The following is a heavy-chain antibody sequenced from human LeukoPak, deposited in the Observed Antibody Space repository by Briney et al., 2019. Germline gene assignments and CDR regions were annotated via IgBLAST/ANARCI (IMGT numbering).Heavy chain of an antibody. CDR3: AKEGYSSSLSFDP. CDR1: GFTFSSYG. J-gene: IGHJ5*02. Sequence: PGRSLRLSCAASGFTFSSYGMHWVRQAPGKGLEWVAVIWYDGSNKYYADSVKGRFTNSRDNSKNTLYLQMNSLRAEDTAVYYCAKEGYSSSLSFDPWGQGTLVTVSS. D-gene: IGHD6-13*01. CDR2: IWYDGSNK. V-gene: IGHV3-33*06.